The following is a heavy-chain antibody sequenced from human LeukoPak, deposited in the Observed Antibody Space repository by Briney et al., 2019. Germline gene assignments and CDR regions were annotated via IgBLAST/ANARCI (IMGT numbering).Heavy chain of an antibody. CDR2: ISAYNGNT. D-gene: IGHD4-17*01. J-gene: IGHJ4*02. Sequence: ASVKVSCKASGYAFTSYGISWVRQAPGQGLEWMGWISAYNGNTDYAQKLQGRVTMTTDTATSTAYMELRSLRSDDTAVYYCARVTQTDYDFDYWGQGTLVTVSS. V-gene: IGHV1-18*01. CDR1: GYAFTSYG. CDR3: ARVTQTDYDFDY.